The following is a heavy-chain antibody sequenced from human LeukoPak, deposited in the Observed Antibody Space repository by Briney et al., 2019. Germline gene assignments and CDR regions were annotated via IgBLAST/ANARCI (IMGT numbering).Heavy chain of an antibody. J-gene: IGHJ4*02. Sequence: PGGSLRLSCAASGLTVSSNYMSWVRQAPGKGLEWVSVIYSGGSTYYADSVKGRFTISRDNSKNTLYLQMNSLRAEDTAVYYCARGPPLAAAAYWGQGTLVTVSS. D-gene: IGHD6-13*01. CDR3: ARGPPLAAAAY. CDR1: GLTVSSNY. CDR2: IYSGGST. V-gene: IGHV3-66*01.